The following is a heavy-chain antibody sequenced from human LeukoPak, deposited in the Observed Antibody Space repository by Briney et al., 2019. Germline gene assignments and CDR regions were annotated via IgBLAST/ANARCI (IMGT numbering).Heavy chain of an antibody. J-gene: IGHJ4*02. CDR2: IYSGGST. Sequence: PGGSLRLSCAASGFTVSSNYMSWVRQAPGKGLEWVSVIYSGGSTYYADSVKGRFTISRDNSKNTLYLQMNSLRAEDTAVYYCARGYDSSGTPFDYWGQGTLVTVSS. CDR1: GFTVSSNY. D-gene: IGHD3-22*01. V-gene: IGHV3-53*01. CDR3: ARGYDSSGTPFDY.